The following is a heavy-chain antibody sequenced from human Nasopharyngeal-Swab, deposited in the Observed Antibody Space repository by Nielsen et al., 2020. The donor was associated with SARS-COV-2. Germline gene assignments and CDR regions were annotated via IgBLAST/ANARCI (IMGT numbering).Heavy chain of an antibody. Sequence: GASLKISCAASGFTFSSYAMHWVRQAPGKGLEWVAVISYDGSNKYYADSVKGRFTISRDNSKTTLYLQMNSLRAEDTAVYYCARDSQWELTMAYFDYWGQGTLVTVSS. CDR1: GFTFSSYA. J-gene: IGHJ4*02. CDR3: ARDSQWELTMAYFDY. V-gene: IGHV3-30*04. CDR2: ISYDGSNK. D-gene: IGHD1-26*01.